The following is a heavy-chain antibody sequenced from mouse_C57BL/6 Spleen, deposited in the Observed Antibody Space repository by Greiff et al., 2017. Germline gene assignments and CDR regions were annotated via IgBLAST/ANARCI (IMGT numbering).Heavy chain of an antibody. Sequence: EVKLMESGGGLVKPGGSLKLSCAASGFTFSSYAMSWVRQTPEKRLEWVATISDGGSYTYYPDNVKGRFTISRDNAKNNLYLQMSHLKSEDTAMYYCARDTFFDVWGTGTTVTVSS. CDR2: ISDGGSYT. CDR1: GFTFSSYA. J-gene: IGHJ1*03. V-gene: IGHV5-4*01. CDR3: ARDTFFDV. D-gene: IGHD5-1*01.